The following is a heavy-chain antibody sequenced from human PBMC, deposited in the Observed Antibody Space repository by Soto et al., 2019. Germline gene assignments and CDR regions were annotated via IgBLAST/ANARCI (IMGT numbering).Heavy chain of an antibody. D-gene: IGHD2-8*01. V-gene: IGHV5-51*01. CDR1: GGSLSYQW. J-gene: IGHJ5*02. CDR3: ARRRGRCSDGVCYSWWFDP. CDR2: VFLGDSDA. Sequence: PGESLKISCKGSGGSLSYQWICWVRHTPDKGLEWIGFVFLGDSDARYSPAFQGQVTMSADRSSTYLQWSSLKASDTGIYYCARRRGRCSDGVCYSWWFDPWGQGTRVTVSS.